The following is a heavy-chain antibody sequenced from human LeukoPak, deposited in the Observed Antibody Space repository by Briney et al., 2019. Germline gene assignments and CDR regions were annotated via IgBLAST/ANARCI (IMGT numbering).Heavy chain of an antibody. Sequence: ASVKVSCKASGYTFTSYGISWVRQAPGQGLEWMGWISAYNGNTNYAQKLQGRVTMTTDTSTSTAYMELRSLRSDDTAVYYCARDLGWRDSSGSSDYWGQGTLVSVSS. J-gene: IGHJ4*02. V-gene: IGHV1-18*01. CDR2: ISAYNGNT. CDR1: GYTFTSYG. CDR3: ARDLGWRDSSGSSDY. D-gene: IGHD3-22*01.